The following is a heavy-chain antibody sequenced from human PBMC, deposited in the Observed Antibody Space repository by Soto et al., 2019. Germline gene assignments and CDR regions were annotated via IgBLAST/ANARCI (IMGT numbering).Heavy chain of an antibody. CDR3: ATSNWFDP. CDR2: IYYSGST. J-gene: IGHJ5*02. Sequence: QLQLQESGPGLVKPSETLSLTCTVSGGSISSRGYYWGWIRQPPGKGLECIGTIYYSGSTYYNPSLKSRVTISVDTSKNQFSLKLSSVTAADTAVYYCATSNWFDPWGQGTLVTVSS. CDR1: GGSISSRGYY. V-gene: IGHV4-39*01.